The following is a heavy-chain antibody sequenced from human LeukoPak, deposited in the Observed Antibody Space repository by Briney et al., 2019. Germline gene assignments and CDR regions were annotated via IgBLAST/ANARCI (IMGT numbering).Heavy chain of an antibody. CDR3: ARELVRIAAAGTIGWFDR. CDR2: ISAYNGNT. J-gene: IGHJ5*02. V-gene: IGHV1-18*01. CDR1: VYTFTSYG. Sequence: AAVNVSYKPSVYTFTSYGISWVRQAPGQGLEWMEWISAYNGNTNYPQKLQGRVTITTNTSTSTAYMELRSLRSDDTAVYYCARELVRIAAAGTIGWFDRWGQGTLVTVCS. D-gene: IGHD6-13*01.